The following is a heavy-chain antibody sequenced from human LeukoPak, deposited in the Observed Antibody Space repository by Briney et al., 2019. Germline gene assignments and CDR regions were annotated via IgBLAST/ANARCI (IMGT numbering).Heavy chain of an antibody. D-gene: IGHD3-3*01. Sequence: SQTLSLTCTVSGGSISSGSYYWSWIRQPAGKGLEWIGRIYTSGSTNYNPSLKSRVTISVDTSKNQFSLKLSSVTAADTAVYYCARGFPSTIDYWGQGTLVTVSS. CDR1: GGSISSGSYY. CDR3: ARGFPSTIDY. J-gene: IGHJ4*02. CDR2: IYTSGST. V-gene: IGHV4-61*02.